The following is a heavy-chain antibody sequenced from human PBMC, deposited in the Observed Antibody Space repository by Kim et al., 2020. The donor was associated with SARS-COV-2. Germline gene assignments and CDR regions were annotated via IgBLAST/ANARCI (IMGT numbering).Heavy chain of an antibody. CDR3: ASGYYGSGSYYSPFDY. J-gene: IGHJ4*02. D-gene: IGHD3-10*01. Sequence: LKGRVNISVDTSKNQFSLKLSSVTAADTAVYYCASGYYGSGSYYSPFDYWGQGTLVTVSS. V-gene: IGHV4-39*01.